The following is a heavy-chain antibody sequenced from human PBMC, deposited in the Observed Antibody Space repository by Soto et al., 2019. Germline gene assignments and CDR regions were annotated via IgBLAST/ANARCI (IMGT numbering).Heavy chain of an antibody. CDR3: ARDLEPGKRSGVDYMGV. V-gene: IGHV3-48*01. CDR1: GFTFSSYS. Sequence: GGSLRLSCAASGFTFSSYSMNWVRQAPGKGLEWVSYISSSSSTIYYADSVKGRFTISRDNAKNSLYLQMNSLRAEDTAVYYCARDLEPGKRSGVDYMGVWGKGTTVTGPS. CDR2: ISSSSSTI. J-gene: IGHJ6*03. D-gene: IGHD7-27*01.